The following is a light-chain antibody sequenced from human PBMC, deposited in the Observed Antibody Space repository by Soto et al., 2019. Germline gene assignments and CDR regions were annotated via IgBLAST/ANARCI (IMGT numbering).Light chain of an antibody. V-gene: IGKV3-15*01. Sequence: EIVMTQSPVTLSLSPGERATLSCRASQSVSTNFAGYQQKPGQAPRLLIYGASTRATDIPARFSGSGSGTEFTLTSSRLQSEDFAVYYCQQYNNWPLTFGGGTKVEIK. J-gene: IGKJ4*01. CDR1: QSVSTN. CDR2: GAS. CDR3: QQYNNWPLT.